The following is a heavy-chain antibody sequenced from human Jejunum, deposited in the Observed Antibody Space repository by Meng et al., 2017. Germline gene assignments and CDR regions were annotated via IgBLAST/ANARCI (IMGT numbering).Heavy chain of an antibody. V-gene: IGHV4-4*02. Sequence: QGQLRAAGPGLVKPLGTLSLTCAVSGGSMTSTKWWSWVRQTPGKGLEWIGEVFHSGTPNYNPSLMSRLTMSVDKSKNQFSLNLTSVTAADTAVYYCASRPVGIRTYYFDCWGQGTLVTVSS. CDR1: GGSMTSTKW. CDR3: ASRPVGIRTYYFDC. D-gene: IGHD2-21*01. CDR2: VFHSGTP. J-gene: IGHJ4*02.